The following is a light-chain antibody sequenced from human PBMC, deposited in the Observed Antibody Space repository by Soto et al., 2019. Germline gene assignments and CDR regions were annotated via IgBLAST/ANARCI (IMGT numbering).Light chain of an antibody. CDR2: GAS. CDR1: QSVSSTF. CDR3: QHYGSSPPLT. J-gene: IGKJ4*01. Sequence: EFVLTQSPGTLSLSPGERATLSCRASQSVSSTFLAWYQQKPGQPPRLLIYGASTRGTGIPDRFSGSGSGTDFTLTISRLEPEDFAVYYCQHYGSSPPLTLGGGTKVAIK. V-gene: IGKV3-20*01.